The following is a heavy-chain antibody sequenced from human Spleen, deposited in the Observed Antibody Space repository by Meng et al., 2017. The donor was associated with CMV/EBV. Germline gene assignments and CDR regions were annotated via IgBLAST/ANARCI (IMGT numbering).Heavy chain of an antibody. J-gene: IGHJ6*02. CDR2: INHDGST. D-gene: IGHD3/OR15-3a*01. CDR1: SGSSNTYY. Sequence: SETLSLTCAMYSGSSNTYYWSWIRQPPGKGLEWIGEINHDGSTNYIPSLKSRVTISVDRSTNHLSLKLNSVTVADTAVYYCAGNFWTRRPPTQFYYGVDVWGQGTTVTVSS. V-gene: IGHV4-34*01. CDR3: AGNFWTRRPPTQFYYGVDV.